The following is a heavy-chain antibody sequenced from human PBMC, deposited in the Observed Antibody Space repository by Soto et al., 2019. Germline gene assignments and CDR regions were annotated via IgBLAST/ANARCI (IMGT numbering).Heavy chain of an antibody. CDR1: CVSISSGGYY. CDR2: IYYSSST. V-gene: IGHV4-31*03. CDR3: AATMVRGVIMTFDY. D-gene: IGHD3-10*01. J-gene: IGHJ4*02. Sequence: SETPSLTCPFPCVSISSGGYYHSWIRQHPGKCLEWIGYIYYSSSTYYNPSLQSRVTISVDTSKYHFSLKLSSVTAAEAAVYYCAATMVRGVIMTFDYWGQGTLVTV.